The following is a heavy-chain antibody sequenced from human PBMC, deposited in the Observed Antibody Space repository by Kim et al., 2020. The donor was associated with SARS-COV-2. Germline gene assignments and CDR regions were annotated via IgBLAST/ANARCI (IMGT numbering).Heavy chain of an antibody. CDR2: FDPEDGET. CDR1: GYTLTELS. CDR3: ATQAYYDILTGYRWSAYFDY. V-gene: IGHV1-24*01. J-gene: IGHJ4*02. Sequence: ASVKVSCKVSGYTLTELSMHWVRQAPGKGLEWMGGFDPEDGETIYAQKFQVRVTMTEDTSTDTAYMELSSLRSEDTAVYYCATQAYYDILTGYRWSAYFDYWGQGTLVTVSS. D-gene: IGHD3-9*01.